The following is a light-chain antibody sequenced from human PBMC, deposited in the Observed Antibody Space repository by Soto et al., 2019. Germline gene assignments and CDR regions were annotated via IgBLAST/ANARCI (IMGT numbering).Light chain of an antibody. V-gene: IGKV1-5*03. CDR1: QSISNL. CDR3: QQYNTYPLT. Sequence: DIQMTQSPSTLSASVGDRVTITCRASQSISNLLAWYQQKPGKAPNLLIYKASSLESGVPSRFSGSGSGTEFTLTISSLQPDDFACYYCQQYNTYPLTFGGGTKVDIK. J-gene: IGKJ4*01. CDR2: KAS.